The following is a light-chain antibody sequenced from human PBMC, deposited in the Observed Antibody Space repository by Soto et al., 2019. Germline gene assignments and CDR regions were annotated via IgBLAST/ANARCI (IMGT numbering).Light chain of an antibody. CDR1: STDVGGYNY. Sequence: QSVLTQPASVSGSPGQSITISCSGSSTDVGGYNYVSWYQHLPDEAPKLLIYEVSNRPSEISTRFSGTKSGNTASLTISGLQAEDEADYYCFSYTSGNTRVFGTGTKVTVL. CDR3: FSYTSGNTRV. CDR2: EVS. V-gene: IGLV2-14*01. J-gene: IGLJ1*01.